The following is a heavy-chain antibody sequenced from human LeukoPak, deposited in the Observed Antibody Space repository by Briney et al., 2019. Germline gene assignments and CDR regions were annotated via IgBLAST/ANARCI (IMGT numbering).Heavy chain of an antibody. CDR3: ARAIAAAWYFDY. D-gene: IGHD6-13*01. J-gene: IGHJ4*02. V-gene: IGHV4-39*01. CDR1: GGSISSSSYY. CDR2: IYYSGST. Sequence: SETLSLTCTVSGGSISSSSYYWGWIRQPPGKGLEWIGNIYYSGSTYYNPSLKSRVTISVDTSKNQFSLKLSSVTDADTAVYYCARAIAAAWYFDYWGQGTLVTVSS.